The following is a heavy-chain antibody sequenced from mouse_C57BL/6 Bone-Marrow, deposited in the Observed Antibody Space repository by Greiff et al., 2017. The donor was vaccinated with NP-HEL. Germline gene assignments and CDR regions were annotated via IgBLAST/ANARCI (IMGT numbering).Heavy chain of an antibody. CDR2: ISNGGGST. D-gene: IGHD4-1*01. J-gene: IGHJ2*01. Sequence: EVKLMESGGGLVQPGGSLKLSCAASGFTFSDYYMYWVRQTPEKRLEWVAYISNGGGSTYYPDTVKGRFTISRDNAKNTLYLQMSRLKSEDTAMYYCARHWDYFDYWGQGTTLTVSS. V-gene: IGHV5-12*01. CDR3: ARHWDYFDY. CDR1: GFTFSDYY.